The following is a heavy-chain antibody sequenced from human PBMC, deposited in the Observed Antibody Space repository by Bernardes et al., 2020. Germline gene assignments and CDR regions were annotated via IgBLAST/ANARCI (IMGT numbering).Heavy chain of an antibody. CDR2: INSDGSST. Sequence: GGSLRLSCAASGFNFSSYWMHWVRQAPGKGLVWVSRINSDGSSTNYADSVKGRFTISRDNAKNTLYLQMNSLRAEDTAVYYCARGTPRDTFDIWGQGTMVTVSS. V-gene: IGHV3-74*01. D-gene: IGHD2-15*01. J-gene: IGHJ3*02. CDR1: GFNFSSYW. CDR3: ARGTPRDTFDI.